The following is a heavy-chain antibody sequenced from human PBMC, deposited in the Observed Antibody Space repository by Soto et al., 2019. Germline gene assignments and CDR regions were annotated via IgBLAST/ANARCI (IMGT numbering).Heavy chain of an antibody. J-gene: IGHJ6*02. CDR2: ISYDGSNK. V-gene: IGHV3-30-3*01. Sequence: GGSLRLSCAASGFTFSSYAMHWVRQAPGKGLEWVAVISYDGSNKYYADSVKGRFTISRDNSKNTLYLQMNSLRAEDTAVYYCASQEGPDYYYYGMDVWGQGTTVTVS. CDR3: ASQEGPDYYYYGMDV. CDR1: GFTFSSYA.